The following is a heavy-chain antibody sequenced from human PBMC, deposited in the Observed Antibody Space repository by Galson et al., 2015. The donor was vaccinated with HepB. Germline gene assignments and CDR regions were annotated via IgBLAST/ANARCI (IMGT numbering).Heavy chain of an antibody. Sequence: SLRLSCAAAGFTFSSFWMSWVRQAPGKGLEWVADINHDGTEKYYVDSVKGRFTISRDNAKNSLYLQMNSLRAEDTALYYCASGSNGGRYSYGYFDYWGQGTLVTVSS. CDR3: ASGSNGGRYSYGYFDY. D-gene: IGHD5-18*01. CDR1: GFTFSSFW. V-gene: IGHV3-7*01. CDR2: INHDGTEK. J-gene: IGHJ4*02.